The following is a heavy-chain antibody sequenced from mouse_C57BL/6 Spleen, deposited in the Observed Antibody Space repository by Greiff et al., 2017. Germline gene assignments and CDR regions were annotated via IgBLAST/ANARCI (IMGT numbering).Heavy chain of an antibody. CDR3: ARYGFNWAYAMDY. Sequence: QVQLKQSGAELVKPGASVKISCKASGYAFSSYWMNWVKQRPGKGLEWIGQIYPGDGDTNYNGKFKGKATLTADKSSSTAYMQLSSLTSEDSAVYFCARYGFNWAYAMDYWGQGTSVTVSS. CDR2: IYPGDGDT. D-gene: IGHD4-1*01. CDR1: GYAFSSYW. J-gene: IGHJ4*01. V-gene: IGHV1-80*01.